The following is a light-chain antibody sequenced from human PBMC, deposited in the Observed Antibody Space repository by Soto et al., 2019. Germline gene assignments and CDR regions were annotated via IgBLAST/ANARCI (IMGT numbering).Light chain of an antibody. CDR1: QNLSRN. J-gene: IGKJ2*01. V-gene: IGKV3-15*01. CDR3: QHYDKCPLI. Sequence: EMVMTQSPATLSVSPGERATLSCRASQNLSRNLAWYQQQPGQAPRLLIFYASTRATGIPARFSGSGSGTDFTPTIGSRQSGDFEFYSCQHYDKCPLIFGQGTKLEIK. CDR2: YAS.